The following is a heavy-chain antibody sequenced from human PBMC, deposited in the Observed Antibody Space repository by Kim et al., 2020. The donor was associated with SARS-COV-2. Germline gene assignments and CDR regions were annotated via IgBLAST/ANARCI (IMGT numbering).Heavy chain of an antibody. Sequence: GGSLRLSCAGSGITFSGFWMTWVRQVPGKGLEWLANIKEDGSEKNYADSVTGRFNISRDDSKNSVYLQMNYLRGDDTAIYYCARTSSGWGFDYWGQGNLVTVSS. CDR1: GITFSGFW. CDR3: ARTSSGWGFDY. CDR2: IKEDGSEK. D-gene: IGHD6-19*01. J-gene: IGHJ4*02. V-gene: IGHV3-7*03.